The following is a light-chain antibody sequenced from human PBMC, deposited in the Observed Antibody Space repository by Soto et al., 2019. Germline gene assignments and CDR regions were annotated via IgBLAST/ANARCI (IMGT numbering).Light chain of an antibody. Sequence: QSALTQPAPVSGSPGQSITISCTGTSSDVGGYNYVSWYQQHPGKAPKLMIYEVTNRPSGVSNRFSGSKSGNTASLTISELQAEDEADYYCSSYTSSSTRVFGIRTKV. V-gene: IGLV2-14*01. J-gene: IGLJ1*01. CDR2: EVT. CDR1: SSDVGGYNY. CDR3: SSYTSSSTRV.